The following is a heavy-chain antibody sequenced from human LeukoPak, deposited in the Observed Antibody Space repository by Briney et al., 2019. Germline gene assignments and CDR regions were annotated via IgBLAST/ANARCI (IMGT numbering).Heavy chain of an antibody. J-gene: IGHJ1*01. CDR3: AIDIVVVPAATEYFQQ. Sequence: SCKASGFTFSSYWMHWVRQAPGKGLVWVSRINSDGSSTSYADSVKGRFTISRDNAKNTLYLQMNSLRAEDTAVYYCAIDIVVVPAATEYFQQWGQGTLVTVSS. V-gene: IGHV3-74*01. CDR1: GFTFSSYW. CDR2: INSDGSST. D-gene: IGHD2-2*01.